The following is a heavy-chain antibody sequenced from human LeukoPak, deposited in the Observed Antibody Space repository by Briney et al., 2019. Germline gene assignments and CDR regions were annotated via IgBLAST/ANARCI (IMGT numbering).Heavy chain of an antibody. J-gene: IGHJ4*02. Sequence: GGSLRLSCAASPFTFGSFGMSWVRQAPGKGLEWVSAISDTGGSTFYADSVKGRFTISRDNSKNTLYLQMNSLRAEDTAVYYCAKGRIQSYMAPEYWGQGTLVTVSS. CDR2: ISDTGGST. CDR1: PFTFGSFG. D-gene: IGHD5-18*01. V-gene: IGHV3-23*01. CDR3: AKGRIQSYMAPEY.